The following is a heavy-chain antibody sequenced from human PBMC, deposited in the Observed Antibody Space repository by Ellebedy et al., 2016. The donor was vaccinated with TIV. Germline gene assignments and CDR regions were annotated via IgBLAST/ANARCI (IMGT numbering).Heavy chain of an antibody. CDR2: IYYSGST. Sequence: SETLSLTCAVYGGSFSGYYWSWIRQHPGKGLEWIGYIYYSGSTNYNPSLKSRVTISVDTSKNQFSLKLSSVTAADTAVYYCARMIWFGELLDYWGQGTLVTVSS. V-gene: IGHV4-59*01. J-gene: IGHJ4*02. CDR1: GGSFSGYY. CDR3: ARMIWFGELLDY. D-gene: IGHD3-10*01.